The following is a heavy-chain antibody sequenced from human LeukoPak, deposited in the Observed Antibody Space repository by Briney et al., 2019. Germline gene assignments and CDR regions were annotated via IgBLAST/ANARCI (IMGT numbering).Heavy chain of an antibody. V-gene: IGHV3-30*14. CDR2: ISKDGSKT. CDR3: ARDLSRQLLWVGQLDF. D-gene: IGHD3-10*01. J-gene: IGHJ4*02. Sequence: GGSLRLSCAASGFTFSTYAMHWVRQAPGKGLEWVAVISKDGSKTYHTDSLRGRFTISRDNSKNTLYLQMNSPRPEDTAVYYCARDLSRQLLWVGQLDFWGQGTLVTVSS. CDR1: GFTFSTYA.